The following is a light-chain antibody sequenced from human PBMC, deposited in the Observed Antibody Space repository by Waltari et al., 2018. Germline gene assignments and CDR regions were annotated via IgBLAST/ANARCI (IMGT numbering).Light chain of an antibody. Sequence: FMLTQPHSVSASPGKTVTISCTRSRGSIASNYVQWFQQRPASAPTTVISEDNQRPPGVPDRFSGSIDSSSNSASLTISGLKTEDEADYYCQSYDTSNVIFGGGTKLTVL. CDR1: RGSIASNY. J-gene: IGLJ2*01. CDR3: QSYDTSNVI. V-gene: IGLV6-57*03. CDR2: EDN.